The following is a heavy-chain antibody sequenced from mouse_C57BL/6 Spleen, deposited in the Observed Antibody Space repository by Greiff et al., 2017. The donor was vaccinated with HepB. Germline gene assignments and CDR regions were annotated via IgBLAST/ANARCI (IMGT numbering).Heavy chain of an antibody. D-gene: IGHD4-1*01. CDR1: GYTFTSYW. CDR2: IDPSDSET. CDR3: AREKGPNWDGGFAD. Sequence: QVQLQQPGAELVRPGSSVKLSCKASGYTFTSYWMHWVKQRPIQGLEWIGNIDPSDSETHYNQKFKDKATLTADKSSSTAYMQLSSLTSEDSAVYFCAREKGPNWDGGFADWGQGTLVTVSA. J-gene: IGHJ3*01. V-gene: IGHV1-52*01.